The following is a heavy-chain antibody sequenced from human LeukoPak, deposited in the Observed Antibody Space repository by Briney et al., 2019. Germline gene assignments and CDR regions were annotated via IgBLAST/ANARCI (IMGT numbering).Heavy chain of an antibody. J-gene: IGHJ4*02. CDR1: GYTFTSYG. D-gene: IGHD6-19*01. CDR2: ISAYSGNT. Sequence: ASVKVSCKASGYTFTSYGISWVRQAPGQGLEWMGWISAYSGNTNYAQKLQGRVTMTTDTSTSTAYMELRSLRSDDTAVYYCARVPTFYSSGWYYFDYWGQGTLVTVSS. V-gene: IGHV1-18*01. CDR3: ARVPTFYSSGWYYFDY.